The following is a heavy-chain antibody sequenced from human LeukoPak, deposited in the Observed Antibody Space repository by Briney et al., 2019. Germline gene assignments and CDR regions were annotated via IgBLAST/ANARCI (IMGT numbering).Heavy chain of an antibody. CDR2: INSDGSST. D-gene: IGHD2-8*01. J-gene: IGHJ3*02. CDR1: GFTFSSYW. Sequence: PGGSLRLSCAASGFTFSSYWMHWVRHAPGKGLVWVSRINSDGSSTSYADSVKGRFTISRDNAKNTLYLQMNSLRAEDTAVYYCARVKDIVLMVYARYAFDIWGQGTMVTVSS. V-gene: IGHV3-74*01. CDR3: ARVKDIVLMVYARYAFDI.